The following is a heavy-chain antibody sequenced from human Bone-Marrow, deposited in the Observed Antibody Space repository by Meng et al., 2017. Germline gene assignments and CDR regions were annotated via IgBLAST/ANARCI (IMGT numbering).Heavy chain of an antibody. CDR3: ARDADWVIFDH. D-gene: IGHD3-9*01. V-gene: IGHV3-74*03. Sequence: EGQLGGSGGGLVQPGGSLRLSCAASGFTFSSYNMHWVRQTPGEGLVWVSRINTDASSTTYADSVKGRFTISRDDAKNTVYLQMNSLRAEDTAVYYCARDADWVIFDHWGQGALVTVSS. CDR2: INTDASST. J-gene: IGHJ4*02. CDR1: GFTFSSYN.